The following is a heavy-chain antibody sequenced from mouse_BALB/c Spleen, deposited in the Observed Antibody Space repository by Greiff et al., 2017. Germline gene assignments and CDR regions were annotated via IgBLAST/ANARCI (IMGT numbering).Heavy chain of an antibody. J-gene: IGHJ2*01. CDR3: ARDRAYYGNYDGFDY. V-gene: IGHV3-6*02. Sequence: EVQLVESGPGLVKPSQSLSLTCSVTGYSITSGYYWNWIRQFPGNKLEWMGYISYDGSNNYNPSLKNRISITRDTSKNQFFLKLNSVTTEDTATYYCARDRAYYGNYDGFDYWGQGTTLTVSS. CDR2: ISYDGSN. CDR1: GYSITSGYY. D-gene: IGHD2-1*01.